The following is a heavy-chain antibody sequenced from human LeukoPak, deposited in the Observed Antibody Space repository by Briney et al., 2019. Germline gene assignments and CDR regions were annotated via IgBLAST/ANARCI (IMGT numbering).Heavy chain of an antibody. CDR2: IRYDGSNK. D-gene: IGHD6-13*01. J-gene: IGHJ4*02. Sequence: PGGSLRLSCATSGFSFSTYGMYWVRQAPGKGLEWVAFIRYDGSNKYYADSVKGRFTISRDNSKNTLFLQMNSLRVEDTAVYYCAKDSSSWNVELYYFDYWGQGTLVTVSS. CDR3: AKDSSSWNVELYYFDY. V-gene: IGHV3-30*02. CDR1: GFSFSTYG.